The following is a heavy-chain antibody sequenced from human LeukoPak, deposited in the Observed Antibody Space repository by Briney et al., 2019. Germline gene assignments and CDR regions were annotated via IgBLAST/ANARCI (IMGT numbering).Heavy chain of an antibody. D-gene: IGHD6-13*01. V-gene: IGHV4-34*01. CDR2: INHSGST. CDR1: GGSFSGYY. J-gene: IGHJ4*02. Sequence: SETLSLTCAVCGGSFSGYYWSWIRQPPGKGLEWIGEINHSGSTNYNPSLKSRVTISVDTSKNQFSLKLSSVTAADTAVYYCARRAAAVALDYWGQGTLVTVSS. CDR3: ARRAAAVALDY.